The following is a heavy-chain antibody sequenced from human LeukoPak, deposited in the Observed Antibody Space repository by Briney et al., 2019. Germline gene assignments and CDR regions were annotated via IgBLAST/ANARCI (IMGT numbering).Heavy chain of an antibody. D-gene: IGHD3-10*01. V-gene: IGHV4-39*01. CDR3: ARHDYYGSLNWFDP. Sequence: SENLSLTGIVYAGSLNSPNYYWGWIRQPPGKGLEWIGTIYYSGTTYYNPSLKSRHTISVDTTKTQISLKLTSVTDADTGVYYCARHDYYGSLNWFDPWGQGTLITVSS. CDR2: IYYSGTT. CDR1: AGSLNSPNYY. J-gene: IGHJ5*02.